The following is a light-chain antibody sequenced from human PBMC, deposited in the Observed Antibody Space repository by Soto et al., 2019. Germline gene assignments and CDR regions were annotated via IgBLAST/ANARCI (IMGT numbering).Light chain of an antibody. CDR3: QQSYNAPIT. J-gene: IGKJ5*01. V-gene: IGKV1-39*01. CDR1: HNIINY. Sequence: DIQMTQSPSSLSASVGDRVTITCRASHNIINYLNWYQQKPGKAPQLLIYVASMLESGVPSRFSGSGSGTDFTLTISSLQPEELATYDGQQSYNAPITFGQGTRLEIK. CDR2: VAS.